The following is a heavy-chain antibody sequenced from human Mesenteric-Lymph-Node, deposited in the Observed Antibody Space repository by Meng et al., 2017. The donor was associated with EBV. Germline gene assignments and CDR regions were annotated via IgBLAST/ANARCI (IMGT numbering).Heavy chain of an antibody. V-gene: IGHV3-21*02. CDR1: GFTFSTYS. CDR2: IGTTGNM. J-gene: IGHJ4*02. Sequence: EVQLVESGGXLVKPGGXLGLSCVASGFTFSTYSMNWVRQAPGKGLEWVSTIGTTGNMYYADSVKGRFTISRDNAKTSVYLQMNSLRDEDTAVYYCARDTIVVDYWGQGTLVTVSS. D-gene: IGHD2-21*01. CDR3: ARDTIVVDY.